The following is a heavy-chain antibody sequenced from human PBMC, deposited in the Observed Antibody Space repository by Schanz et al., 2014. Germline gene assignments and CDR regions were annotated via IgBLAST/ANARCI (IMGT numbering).Heavy chain of an antibody. CDR3: ARGHHPHGITVAARGFDP. CDR2: IYHSGST. Sequence: QVQLQESGPGLLKPSETLSLTCAVSGGSISSSDWWSWVRQPPGKGLEWIGEIYHSGSTNYNPSLKSRVTISVDKPKKQFSLKVTSMAAADTAVYYCARGHHPHGITVAARGFDPWGQGTLVTVSS. CDR1: GGSISSSDW. J-gene: IGHJ5*02. D-gene: IGHD6-19*01. V-gene: IGHV4-4*02.